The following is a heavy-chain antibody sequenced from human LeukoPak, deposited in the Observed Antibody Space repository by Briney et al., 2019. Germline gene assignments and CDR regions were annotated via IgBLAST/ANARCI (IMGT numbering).Heavy chain of an antibody. J-gene: IGHJ4*02. Sequence: GGSLRLSCAASGFTLSTYWMHWVRQGPGKALVWVARIDIDGRIITHADSVEGRFTISRDNAKNTVYLHMNDLRDEDTATYYCVRGLGDYWGQGTLVTVSS. D-gene: IGHD3-16*01. CDR3: VRGLGDY. V-gene: IGHV3-74*03. CDR2: IDIDGRII. CDR1: GFTLSTYW.